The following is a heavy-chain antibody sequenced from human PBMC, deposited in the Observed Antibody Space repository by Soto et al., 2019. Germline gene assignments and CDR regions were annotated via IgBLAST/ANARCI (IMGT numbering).Heavy chain of an antibody. D-gene: IGHD2-15*01. J-gene: IGHJ6*03. CDR3: ARRSWDCSGGSCYSPYYYMDV. CDR2: ISSSGSTI. V-gene: IGHV3-11*01. Sequence: GGSLRLSCAASGFTFSDYYMSWIRQAPGKGLEWVSYISSSGSTIYYADSVKGRFTISRDNAKNSLYLQMNSLRAEDTAVYYCARRSWDCSGGSCYSPYYYMDVWGKGTTVTVSS. CDR1: GFTFSDYY.